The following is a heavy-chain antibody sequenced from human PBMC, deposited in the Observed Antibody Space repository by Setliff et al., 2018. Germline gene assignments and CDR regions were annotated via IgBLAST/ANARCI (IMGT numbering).Heavy chain of an antibody. V-gene: IGHV4-61*01. D-gene: IGHD3-10*01. Sequence: PSETLSLTCTVSGDPMSSSSHYWSWIRQPPGKGLEWIGYIHFSGTTNYNPSLKSRVTLSLDTSKNQFSLKLSSVTAADTAVYYCARDRTYYGSGTYTRWFDYWGQGTLVTVSS. CDR2: IHFSGTT. CDR1: GDPMSSSSHY. CDR3: ARDRTYYGSGTYTRWFDY. J-gene: IGHJ4*02.